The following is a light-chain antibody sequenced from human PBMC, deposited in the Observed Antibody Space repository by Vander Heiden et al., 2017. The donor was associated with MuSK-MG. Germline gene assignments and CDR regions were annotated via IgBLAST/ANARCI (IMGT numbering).Light chain of an antibody. Sequence: DILMTPSPSSLYASVAAIVPVHSRPTQTISSYLNWYQQKPGKAPKRLIYAASSLKSGVPSRLSGSGAGTDFTLTISSLQPEDFATYYCQQSYSTPRYTFGQGTKLEIK. V-gene: IGKV1-39*01. CDR2: AAS. CDR1: QTISSY. J-gene: IGKJ2*01. CDR3: QQSYSTPRYT.